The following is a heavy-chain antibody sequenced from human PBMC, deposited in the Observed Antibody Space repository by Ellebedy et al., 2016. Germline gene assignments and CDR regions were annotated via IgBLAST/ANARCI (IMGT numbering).Heavy chain of an antibody. D-gene: IGHD6-13*01. V-gene: IGHV3-7*01. CDR1: GVTFSSYW. J-gene: IGHJ4*02. Sequence: GESLKISXAASGVTFSSYWMNWVRQAPEKGLEWVANINQDGSEKYYVDSVKGRFTISRDNPKNSLYLQMNSLRAEDTAVYYCARHGSSSWLGPGYFDYWGQGTLVTVSS. CDR3: ARHGSSSWLGPGYFDY. CDR2: INQDGSEK.